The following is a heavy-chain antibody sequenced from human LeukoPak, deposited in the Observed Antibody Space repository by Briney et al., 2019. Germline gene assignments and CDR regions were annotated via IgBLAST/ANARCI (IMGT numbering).Heavy chain of an antibody. CDR2: MNPNSGNT. Sequence: ASVKVSCKASGYTFTSYDINWVRQAPGQGLEWMGWMNPNSGNTGYAQKFQGRVTMTRDTSISTAYMELSRLRSDDTAVYYCATPLAAAGSSLGGGFDPWGQGTLVTVSS. D-gene: IGHD6-13*01. CDR3: ATPLAAAGSSLGGGFDP. V-gene: IGHV1-8*01. J-gene: IGHJ5*02. CDR1: GYTFTSYD.